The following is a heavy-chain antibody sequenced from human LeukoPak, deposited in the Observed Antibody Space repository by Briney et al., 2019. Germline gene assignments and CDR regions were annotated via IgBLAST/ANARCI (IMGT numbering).Heavy chain of an antibody. D-gene: IGHD3-10*01. J-gene: IGHJ5*02. V-gene: IGHV4-31*03. CDR1: GGSISSGGYY. CDR3: ARGTILLWFGELLSNWFDP. Sequence: SEALYLTCTVSGGSISSGGYYRSWIRQHPEKGLEWIGYIYCSGSTYYNPSLKSRVTISVDTSKNQFSLKLSSVTAADTAVYYCARGTILLWFGELLSNWFDPWGQGTLVPVSS. CDR2: IYCSGST.